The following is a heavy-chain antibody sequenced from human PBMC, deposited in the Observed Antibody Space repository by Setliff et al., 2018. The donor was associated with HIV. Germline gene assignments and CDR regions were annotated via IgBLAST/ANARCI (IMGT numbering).Heavy chain of an antibody. J-gene: IGHJ3*01. CDR2: IYHSGST. D-gene: IGHD3-22*01. CDR3: ARARITMTGGRLEPYAFDR. CDR1: GESISSGYH. Sequence: SETLSLTCIVSGESISSGYHWGWIRQPPGKGLEWIGSIYHSGSTYYNPSLKSRVTMSVDTSKNQLSLKLRSVTAADTAVYYCARARITMTGGRLEPYAFDRWGQGTKVTVSS. V-gene: IGHV4-38-2*02.